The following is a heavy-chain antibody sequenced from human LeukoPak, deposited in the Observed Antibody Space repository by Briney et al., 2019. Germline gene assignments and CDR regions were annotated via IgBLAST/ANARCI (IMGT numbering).Heavy chain of an antibody. V-gene: IGHV3-53*01. CDR2: IYSGGST. J-gene: IGHJ5*02. CDR3: ARVGFYGSGSPRFDP. Sequence: GGYLRLSCAASGFTVSSNYMSWVRQAPGKGLEWVSVIYSGGSTYYADSVKGRFTISRDNSKNTLYLQMNSLRAEDTAVYYCARVGFYGSGSPRFDPWGQGTLVTVSS. CDR1: GFTVSSNY. D-gene: IGHD3-10*01.